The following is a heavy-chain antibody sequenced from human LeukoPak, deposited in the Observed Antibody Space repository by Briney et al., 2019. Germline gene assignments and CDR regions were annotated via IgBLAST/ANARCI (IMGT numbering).Heavy chain of an antibody. Sequence: ASVKVSCKASGYTFSDYYLHWVRQAPGQGLEWMGWMNPNSGGTNYAQKFQGRITMTGDTSTAYLELSRLRSDGTAVYYCARDLGSTIIVGGGAFDLWGQGTMVTVSS. CDR3: ARDLGSTIIVGGGAFDL. CDR1: GYTFSDYY. D-gene: IGHD3-22*01. V-gene: IGHV1-2*02. CDR2: MNPNSGGT. J-gene: IGHJ3*01.